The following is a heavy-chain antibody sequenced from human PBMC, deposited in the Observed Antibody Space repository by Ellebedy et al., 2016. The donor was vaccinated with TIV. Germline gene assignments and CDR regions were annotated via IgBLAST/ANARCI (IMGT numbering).Heavy chain of an antibody. J-gene: IGHJ6*02. D-gene: IGHD3-22*01. V-gene: IGHV1-2*02. CDR1: GYTFTGYY. CDR3: ARSMIVVNYYYYYGMDV. CDR2: INPNSGGT. Sequence: AASVKVSCKASGYTFTGYYMHWVRQAPGQGLEWMGWINPNSGGTNYAQKFQGRVTMTRDTSISTAYMELSRLRSDDTAVYYCARSMIVVNYYYYYGMDVWGQGTTVTVSS.